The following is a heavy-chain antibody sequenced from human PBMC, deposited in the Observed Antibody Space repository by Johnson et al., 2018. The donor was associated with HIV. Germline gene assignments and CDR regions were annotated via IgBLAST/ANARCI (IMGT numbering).Heavy chain of an antibody. CDR1: GFTFSSYT. J-gene: IGHJ3*02. D-gene: IGHD2-21*01. V-gene: IGHV3-30-3*01. CDR3: AKDISCGGDCGSHAFDI. Sequence: VQLVESGGGVVQPGKSLRLSCAASGFTFSSYTMHWVRQAPGKGLEWVALISYDGSNKLYADSVKGRFSISRDNSRNTLYLQMNSLRAEDTALYYCAKDISCGGDCGSHAFDIWGQGTMVNVSS. CDR2: ISYDGSNK.